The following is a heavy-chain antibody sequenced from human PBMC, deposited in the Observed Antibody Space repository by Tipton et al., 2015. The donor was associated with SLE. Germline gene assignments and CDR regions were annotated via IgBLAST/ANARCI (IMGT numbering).Heavy chain of an antibody. CDR3: ARDVTTVTSYYFDY. CDR1: GFTVSSNY. CDR2: VSSSSSYI. D-gene: IGHD4-17*01. V-gene: IGHV3-21*03. Sequence: GSLRLSCAASGFTVSSNYMTWVRQAPGKGLEWVSSVSSSSSYIHYADSVKGRCTISRDNAKNSLYLQMNSLRAEDTAVYYCARDVTTVTSYYFDYWGQGTLVTVSS. J-gene: IGHJ4*02.